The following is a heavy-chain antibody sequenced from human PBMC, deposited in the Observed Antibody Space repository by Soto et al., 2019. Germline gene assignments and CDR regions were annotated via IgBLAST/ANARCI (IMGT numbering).Heavy chain of an antibody. J-gene: IGHJ4*02. V-gene: IGHV3-30*18. Sequence: QVQLVESGGGVVQPGKSLRLSCAASEFIFSNYGMHWVRLAPGKGLEWVALISFDGKNRNYADSVKGRFTIYRDNPKNTLYLEMNSLRPEDTAFYYCAKRGGVVGGSEHPFFEYWGQGTLVTVSS. D-gene: IGHD2-15*01. CDR3: AKRGGVVGGSEHPFFEY. CDR1: EFIFSNYG. CDR2: ISFDGKNR.